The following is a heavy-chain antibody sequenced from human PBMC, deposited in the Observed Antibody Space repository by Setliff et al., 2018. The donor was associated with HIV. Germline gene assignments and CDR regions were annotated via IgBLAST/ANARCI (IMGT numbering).Heavy chain of an antibody. CDR3: ASGHLKVGDAFHI. CDR1: GFSLSNSD. D-gene: IGHD1-26*01. CDR2: ISSDGGES. V-gene: IGHV3-30*01. J-gene: IGHJ3*02. Sequence: GESLKISCAASGFSLSNSDVNWVRQAPGKGLEWVTVISSDGGESHYADSVRGRFIISRDNSKSTVYLEMNSLTFDDTAMYYCASGHLKVGDAFHIWGQGTMVTVSS.